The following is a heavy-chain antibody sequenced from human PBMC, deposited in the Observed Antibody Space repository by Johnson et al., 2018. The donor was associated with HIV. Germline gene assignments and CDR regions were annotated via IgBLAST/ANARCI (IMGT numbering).Heavy chain of an antibody. CDR2: INQDGGER. Sequence: VLLVESGGGLVQPGGSLRLSCAASGFTFSSYWMSWVRQAPGKGLEWVPNINQDGGERYYVDSVKGRFTISRDNSKNTLYLQMNSLRAEDTAVYYCARDRVGATAFDIWGQGTMVTVSS. CDR1: GFTFSSYW. D-gene: IGHD1-26*01. J-gene: IGHJ3*02. V-gene: IGHV3-7*01. CDR3: ARDRVGATAFDI.